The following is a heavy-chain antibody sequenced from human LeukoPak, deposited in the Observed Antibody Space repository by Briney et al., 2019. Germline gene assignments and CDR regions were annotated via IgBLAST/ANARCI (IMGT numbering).Heavy chain of an antibody. Sequence: SETLSLTCTVSGVSISSYYWSWLRQPPGKGLEWVGYIYYSGSTNYNPPLKSRVTISVDTSKNQFSLKLSSVTAADTAVYYCATDSSGRHPHAFDIWGQGTMVTVSS. CDR3: ATDSSGRHPHAFDI. D-gene: IGHD3-22*01. CDR2: IYYSGST. J-gene: IGHJ3*02. V-gene: IGHV4-59*08. CDR1: GVSISSYY.